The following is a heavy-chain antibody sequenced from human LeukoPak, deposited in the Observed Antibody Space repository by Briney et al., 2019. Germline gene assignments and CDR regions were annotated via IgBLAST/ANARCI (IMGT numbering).Heavy chain of an antibody. CDR2: INPNSGGT. Sequence: ASVKVSCKASGYTFTGYYMHWVRQAPGQGLEWMGRINPNSGGTNYAPKFQGRVTMTSNTSISTAYMELSRLRSDDTAVYYCARVGGVVPAAQTDYWGQGTLVTVSS. CDR1: GYTFTGYY. J-gene: IGHJ4*02. D-gene: IGHD2-2*01. V-gene: IGHV1-2*06. CDR3: ARVGGVVPAAQTDY.